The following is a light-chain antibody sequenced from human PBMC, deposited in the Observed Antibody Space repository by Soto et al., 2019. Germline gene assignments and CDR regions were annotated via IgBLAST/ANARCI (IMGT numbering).Light chain of an antibody. CDR1: LAIRGY. V-gene: IGKV1-9*01. CDR3: QQLDRYPFP. CDR2: SES. J-gene: IGKJ4*01. Sequence: DIQLTQSPAFLSASVGDRVTITGRASLAIRGYLAWYQQKPWKVPRLLIYSESTLQSGDPSRFSGSGSGTEFTRTLSRLQPEDSASYYCQQLDRYPFPFGGGTRVEI.